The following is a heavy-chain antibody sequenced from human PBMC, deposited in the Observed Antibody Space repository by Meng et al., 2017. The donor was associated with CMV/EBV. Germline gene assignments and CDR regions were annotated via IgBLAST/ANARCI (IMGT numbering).Heavy chain of an antibody. D-gene: IGHD2-2*01. CDR3: ARDHCSSTSCYLLYYYYGMDV. J-gene: IGHJ6*02. CDR2: ISSSSSTI. CDR1: GFTFSSYS. V-gene: IGHV3-48*04. Sequence: RGSLRLSCAASGFTFSSYSMNWVRQAPGKGLEWVSYISSSSSTIYYADSVKGRFTISRDNAKSSLYLQMNSLRAEDTAVYYCARDHCSSTSCYLLYYYYGMDVWGQGTTVTVSS.